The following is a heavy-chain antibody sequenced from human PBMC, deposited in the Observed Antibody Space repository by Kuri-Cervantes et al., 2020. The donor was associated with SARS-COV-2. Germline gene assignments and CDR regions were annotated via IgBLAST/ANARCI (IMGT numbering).Heavy chain of an antibody. CDR1: GGTFSSYA. CDR2: IIPIFGTA. CDR3: ARDKLDTAMIYYFDY. J-gene: IGHJ4*02. V-gene: IGHV1-69*13. Sequence: SVKVSCKASGGTFSSYAISWVRQAPGQGLEWMGGIIPIFGTANYAQKFQGRVTITADESTSTAYMELSSLRSEDTAVYYCARDKLDTAMIYYFDYWGQGTLVTVSS. D-gene: IGHD5-18*01.